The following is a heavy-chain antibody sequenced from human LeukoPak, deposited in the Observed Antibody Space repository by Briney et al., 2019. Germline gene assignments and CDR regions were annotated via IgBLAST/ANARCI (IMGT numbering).Heavy chain of an antibody. CDR2: INSDGSST. CDR1: GFTFSSYW. V-gene: IGHV3-74*01. Sequence: GGSLRLSCAASGFTFSSYWMHWVRQAPGKGLVWVSRINSDGSSTSYADSVKGRFTISRDNAKNTLYLQMNSLRAEDTAVYYCARDPLWFGELKGPTDAFDIWGQGTMVTVSS. J-gene: IGHJ3*02. D-gene: IGHD3-10*01. CDR3: ARDPLWFGELKGPTDAFDI.